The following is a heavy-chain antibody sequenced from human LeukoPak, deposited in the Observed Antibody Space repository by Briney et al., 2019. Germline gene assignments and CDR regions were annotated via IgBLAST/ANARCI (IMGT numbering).Heavy chain of an antibody. D-gene: IGHD4-23*01. CDR2: IIPIFGTA. V-gene: IGHV1-69*05. Sequence: SVKVSCKASGGTFSSYAISWVRQAPGQGLEWMGRIIPIFGTANYAQKFQGRVTMTRDTSTSTVYMELSSLRSEDTAVYYCARENHGGTNPNFDYWGQGTLVTVSS. CDR1: GGTFSSYA. J-gene: IGHJ4*02. CDR3: ARENHGGTNPNFDY.